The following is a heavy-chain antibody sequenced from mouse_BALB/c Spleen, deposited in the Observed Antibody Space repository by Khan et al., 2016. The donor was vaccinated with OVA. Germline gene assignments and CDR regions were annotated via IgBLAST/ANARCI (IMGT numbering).Heavy chain of an antibody. V-gene: IGHV1-9*01. CDR1: GYAFRSYW. Sequence: QVQLQQSGAELMKPGASVKISCEATGYAFRSYWIEWVKQRPGHGLEWVGEILPGTGNTKYNEKFEGKATLKADTSSNTAYLQLSSLTSEDSAVYYCTRPYYADYWGQGTTLTVSS. CDR2: ILPGTGNT. CDR3: TRPYYADY. J-gene: IGHJ2*01. D-gene: IGHD2-10*01.